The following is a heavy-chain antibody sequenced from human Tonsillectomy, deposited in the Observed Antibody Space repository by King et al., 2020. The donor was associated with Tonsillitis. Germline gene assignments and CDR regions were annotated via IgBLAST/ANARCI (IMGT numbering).Heavy chain of an antibody. CDR1: GYTFTNYD. CDR3: ARGVDS. J-gene: IGHJ4*02. CDR2: MDPSSGDA. V-gene: IGHV1-8*02. Sequence: VQLVESGAEVKKPGASVKVSCKASGYTFTNYDINWVRQGAGQGLEWMGWMDPSSGDADYSQKFQGRVALTRNTSISTAYMEFRSLRSEDTAVYYCARGVDSWGQGTLVTVSS.